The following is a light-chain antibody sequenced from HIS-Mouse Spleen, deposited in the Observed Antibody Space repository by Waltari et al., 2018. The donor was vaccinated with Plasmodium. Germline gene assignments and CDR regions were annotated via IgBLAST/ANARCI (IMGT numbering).Light chain of an antibody. J-gene: IGKJ3*01. V-gene: IGKV3-11*01. CDR3: QQRSNWPIT. Sequence: EIVLHQSPAALSLSPSERATLSCRASQSVSSYLAWYQQKPGQAPRLLIYDASNRATGIPARFSGSGSGTDFTLTISSLEPEDFAVYYCQQRSNWPITFGPGTKVDIK. CDR2: DAS. CDR1: QSVSSY.